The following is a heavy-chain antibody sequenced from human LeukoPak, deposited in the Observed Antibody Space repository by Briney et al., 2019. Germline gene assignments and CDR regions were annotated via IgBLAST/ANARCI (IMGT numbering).Heavy chain of an antibody. J-gene: IGHJ4*02. Sequence: SETLSLTCTVSVGSISSTSYYWGWIRQPPGKGLEWNGNIYYSGSTYYSTSLNSRLTMSVDTSSNHFSLKLSSVTAADTPVYYCARHSYSSGWHAHFDYWGQGTVVAVSS. CDR2: IYYSGST. CDR3: ARHSYSSGWHAHFDY. CDR1: VGSISSTSYY. D-gene: IGHD6-19*01. V-gene: IGHV4-39*01.